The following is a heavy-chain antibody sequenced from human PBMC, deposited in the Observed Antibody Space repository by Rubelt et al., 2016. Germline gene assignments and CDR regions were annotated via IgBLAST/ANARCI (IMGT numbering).Heavy chain of an antibody. J-gene: IGHJ4*02. CDR2: IWYDGRNK. V-gene: IGHV3-33*01. CDR3: ARLESGGSGSFLN. Sequence: KGLEWVAVIWYDGRNKYYADSVKGRFTISRDNSKNTLYLQMNSLRAEDTAVYYCARLESGGSGSFLNWGQGTLVTVSS. D-gene: IGHD1-26*01.